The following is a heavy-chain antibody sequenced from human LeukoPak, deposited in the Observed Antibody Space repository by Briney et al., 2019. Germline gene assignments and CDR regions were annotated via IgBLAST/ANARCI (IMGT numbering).Heavy chain of an antibody. J-gene: IGHJ6*02. CDR1: GFTFSSYG. D-gene: IGHD2-2*01. V-gene: IGHV3-30*18. CDR3: AKGNYYCSSSSCHEAYYYAMDV. Sequence: GGSLRLSCAASGFTFSSYGMQWVRQAPGRGLEWVAVISFDGSDKYFADSVKGRFTISRDNSKNTLYLQMNSLRAEDTAVYYCAKGNYYCSSSSCHEAYYYAMDVWGQGTTVTVSS. CDR2: ISFDGSDK.